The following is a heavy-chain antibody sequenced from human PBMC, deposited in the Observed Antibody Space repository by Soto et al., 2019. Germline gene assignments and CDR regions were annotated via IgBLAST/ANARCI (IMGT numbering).Heavy chain of an antibody. CDR1: GFTFSSYA. CDR2: ISGSGGST. V-gene: IGHV3-23*01. Sequence: EVQLLESGGGLVQPGGSLRLSCAASGFTFSSYAMSWVRQAPGKGLEWVSAISGSGGSTYYADSVKGRFTISRDNSKNTMNLQMKSLRAEDTAAYYCAQSWLSLYDFWSGLYCMDVWGKGTTVTGSS. CDR3: AQSWLSLYDFWSGLYCMDV. J-gene: IGHJ6*03. D-gene: IGHD3-3*01.